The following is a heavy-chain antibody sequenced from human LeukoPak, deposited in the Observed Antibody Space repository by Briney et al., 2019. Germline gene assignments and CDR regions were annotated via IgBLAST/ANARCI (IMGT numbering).Heavy chain of an antibody. Sequence: VQPGGSLRVSCAASGFTFSSYSMNWVRQAPGKGLEWVSSISSSSRYIYYADSVKGRFTVSRDNSQNALYLQMNSLRAEDTALYYCAKGHIAAADYYYNYMDVWGKGTTVTVSS. D-gene: IGHD6-13*01. CDR2: ISSSSRYI. CDR3: AKGHIAAADYYYNYMDV. CDR1: GFTFSSYS. V-gene: IGHV3-21*04. J-gene: IGHJ6*03.